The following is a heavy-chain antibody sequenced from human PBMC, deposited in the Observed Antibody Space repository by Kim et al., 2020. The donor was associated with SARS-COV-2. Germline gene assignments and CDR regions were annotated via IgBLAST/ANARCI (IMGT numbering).Heavy chain of an antibody. Sequence: SVQGQVTISADKSSSTAYLQWSSLKASDTAMYYCARRGFDSSGWYYYFDYWGQGTLVTVSS. V-gene: IGHV5-51*01. J-gene: IGHJ4*02. CDR3: ARRGFDSSGWYYYFDY. D-gene: IGHD6-19*01.